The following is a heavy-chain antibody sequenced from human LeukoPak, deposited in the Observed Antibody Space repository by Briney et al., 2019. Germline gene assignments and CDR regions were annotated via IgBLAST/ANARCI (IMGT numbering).Heavy chain of an antibody. CDR3: ARDPVTHDYGDYLGRYFDY. D-gene: IGHD4-17*01. V-gene: IGHV3-30*04. Sequence: GGSLRLSCAASGFTFSSYAMHWVRQAPGKGLEWVAVISYDGSNKYYADSVKGRFTISRDNSKNTLYLQMNSLRAEDTAVYYCARDPVTHDYGDYLGRYFDYWGQGTLVTVSS. J-gene: IGHJ4*02. CDR2: ISYDGSNK. CDR1: GFTFSSYA.